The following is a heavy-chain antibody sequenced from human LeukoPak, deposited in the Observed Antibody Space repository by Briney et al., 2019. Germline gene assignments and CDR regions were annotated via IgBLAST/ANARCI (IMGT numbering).Heavy chain of an antibody. CDR1: GFTFRTYW. Sequence: GGSLRLSCAASGFTFRTYWVSWVRQAPGKGLEWVINIKQDGSEKYYVDSVKGRFTISRDNAKNSLYLQMNSLRVEDTAVYYCARRGLPDVWGKGTTVTVSS. D-gene: IGHD2-15*01. CDR3: ARRGLPDV. V-gene: IGHV3-7*01. CDR2: IKQDGSEK. J-gene: IGHJ6*03.